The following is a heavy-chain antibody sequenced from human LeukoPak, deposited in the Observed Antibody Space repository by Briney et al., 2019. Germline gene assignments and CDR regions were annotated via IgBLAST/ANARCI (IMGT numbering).Heavy chain of an antibody. CDR2: VSSTSGYT. CDR3: ARRSPEYYYYAMDV. J-gene: IGHJ6*02. Sequence: PGGSLRLSCAASGFTFSSYDMHWVRQAPGKGLEWVSSVSSTSGYTYYADSVKGRFTISRDNSKNSVYLQMNSLRAEDTAVYYCARRSPEYYYYAMDVWGQGTTVTVSS. CDR1: GFTFSSYD. D-gene: IGHD1-14*01. V-gene: IGHV3-21*01.